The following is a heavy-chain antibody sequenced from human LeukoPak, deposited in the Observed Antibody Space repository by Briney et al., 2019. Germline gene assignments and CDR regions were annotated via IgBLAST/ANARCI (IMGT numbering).Heavy chain of an antibody. J-gene: IGHJ4*02. CDR1: GFTFSSYS. Sequence: GGSLRLSCAASGFTFSSYSMNWVRQAPGKGLEWVSSISSSSSYIYYADSVKGRFTISRDNAKSSLYLQMNSLRAEDTAVYYCAAYYYDSSGYLPFDYWGQGTLVTVSS. CDR2: ISSSSSYI. D-gene: IGHD3-22*01. CDR3: AAYYYDSSGYLPFDY. V-gene: IGHV3-21*01.